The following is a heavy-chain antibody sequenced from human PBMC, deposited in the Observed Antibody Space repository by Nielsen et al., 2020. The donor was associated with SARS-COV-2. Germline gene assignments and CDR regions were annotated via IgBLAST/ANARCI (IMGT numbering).Heavy chain of an antibody. Sequence: GESLKISCAASGFTFNNYAMSWVRRAPGKGLEWVSSISGAGGSTYYADSVKGRFTISRDNSRNTLYLQMNSLRAEDTAVYYCATRDYSTGWYSHDYWGQGTLVSVSS. V-gene: IGHV3-23*01. D-gene: IGHD6-19*01. J-gene: IGHJ4*02. CDR3: ATRDYSTGWYSHDY. CDR1: GFTFNNYA. CDR2: ISGAGGST.